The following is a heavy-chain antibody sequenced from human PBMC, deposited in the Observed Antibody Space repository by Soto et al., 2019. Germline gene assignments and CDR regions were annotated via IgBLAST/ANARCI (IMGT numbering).Heavy chain of an antibody. Sequence: QVQLVQSGAEVKKPGSSVKVSCKASGGTFSSYTISWVRQAPGQGLEWMGRIIPLLGIANYAQKFQGRVTITADKSTSTAYMELSSLRSEDTAVYYCARDSSRITMIETYYYGVDVWGQGTTVTVSS. V-gene: IGHV1-69*08. CDR3: ARDSSRITMIETYYYGVDV. D-gene: IGHD3-22*01. CDR2: IIPLLGIA. J-gene: IGHJ6*02. CDR1: GGTFSSYT.